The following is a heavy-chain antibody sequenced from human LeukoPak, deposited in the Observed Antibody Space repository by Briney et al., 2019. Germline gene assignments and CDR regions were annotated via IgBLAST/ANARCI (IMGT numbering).Heavy chain of an antibody. J-gene: IGHJ3*02. CDR2: INPNSGGT. D-gene: IGHD5-18*01. CDR3: ARQGDTSMVSDAFDI. Sequence: GASVKVSCKVSGYTFTGLYMHWVRQAPGQGLEWMGWINPNSGGTKYAQNFQGRVTMTRDTSMRTAYMEVNRLRSDDTALYYCARQGDTSMVSDAFDIWGQGTMITVSS. CDR1: GYTFTGLY. V-gene: IGHV1-2*02.